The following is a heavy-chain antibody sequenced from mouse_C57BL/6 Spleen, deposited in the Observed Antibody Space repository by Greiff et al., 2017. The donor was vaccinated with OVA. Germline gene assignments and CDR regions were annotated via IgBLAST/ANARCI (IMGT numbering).Heavy chain of an antibody. CDR3: ARGGTLFDY. CDR1: GYTFTSYW. V-gene: IGHV1-52*01. CDR2: IDPSDSET. Sequence: QVQLQQPGAELVRPGSSVKLSCKASGYTFTSYWMHWVKQRPIQGLEWIGNIDPSDSETHYNQKFKDKATLTVDKSSSTAYMELRSLTSEDSAVYFCARGGTLFDYWGQGTTLTVSS. J-gene: IGHJ2*01.